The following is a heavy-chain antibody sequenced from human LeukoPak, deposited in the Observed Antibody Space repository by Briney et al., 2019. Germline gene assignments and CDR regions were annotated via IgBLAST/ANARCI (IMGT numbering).Heavy chain of an antibody. J-gene: IGHJ3*02. Sequence: SVKVSCKASGGTFSSYAISWVRQAPGQGLEWMGGIIPIFGTANYAQKFQGRVTITADESTSTAYMELSSLRSEDTAVYYCARVGGYAPDAFDIWGQGTMVTVSS. CDR2: IIPIFGTA. CDR3: ARVGGYAPDAFDI. D-gene: IGHD5-12*01. V-gene: IGHV1-69*13. CDR1: GGTFSSYA.